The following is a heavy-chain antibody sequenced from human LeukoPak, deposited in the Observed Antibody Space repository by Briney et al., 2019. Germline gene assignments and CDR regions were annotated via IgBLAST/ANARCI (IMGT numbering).Heavy chain of an antibody. CDR2: ISSSSSTI. Sequence: PGGSLRLSCAASGFTFSSYSMNWVRQAPGKGLEWVSYISSSSSTIYYADSVKGRFTISRDNAKNSLYLQMNSLRAEDTAVYYCARDLFGQGSGSSHSYYYYGMDVWGQGTTVTVSS. V-gene: IGHV3-48*04. CDR1: GFTFSSYS. D-gene: IGHD3-10*01. CDR3: ARDLFGQGSGSSHSYYYYGMDV. J-gene: IGHJ6*02.